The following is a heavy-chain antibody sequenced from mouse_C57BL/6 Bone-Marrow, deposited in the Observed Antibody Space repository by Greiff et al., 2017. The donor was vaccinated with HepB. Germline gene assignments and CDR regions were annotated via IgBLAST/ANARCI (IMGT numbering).Heavy chain of an antibody. Sequence: VKVVESGAELVRPGASVKLSCKASGYTFTDYYINWVKQRPGQGLEWIARIYPGSGNTYYNEKFKGKATLTAEKSSSTAYMQLSSLTSEDSAVYFCARGGLRYAMDYWGQGTSVTVSS. D-gene: IGHD1-1*01. CDR3: ARGGLRYAMDY. CDR2: IYPGSGNT. V-gene: IGHV1-76*01. CDR1: GYTFTDYY. J-gene: IGHJ4*01.